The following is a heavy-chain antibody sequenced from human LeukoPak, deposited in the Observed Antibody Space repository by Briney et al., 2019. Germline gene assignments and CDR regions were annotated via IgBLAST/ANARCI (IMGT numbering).Heavy chain of an antibody. V-gene: IGHV3-11*06. CDR3: ARDKGRYFDWLLPHDAFDI. J-gene: IGHJ3*02. CDR1: GFTFSDYY. CDR2: ISSSSSYT. Sequence: GGSLRLSCAASGFTFSDYYMSWIRQAPGKGLEWVSYISSSSSYTNYADSAKGRFTISRDNAKNSLYLQMNSLRAEDTAVYYCARDKGRYFDWLLPHDAFDIWGQGTMVTVSS. D-gene: IGHD3-9*01.